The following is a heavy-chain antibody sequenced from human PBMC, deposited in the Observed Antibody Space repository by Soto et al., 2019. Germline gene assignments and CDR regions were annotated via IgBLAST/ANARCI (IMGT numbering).Heavy chain of an antibody. CDR1: GFTFSSYS. J-gene: IGHJ6*02. CDR2: ISSSSSYI. D-gene: IGHD3-10*01. CDR3: ARGGGRLLWFGDQGSGMDV. V-gene: IGHV3-21*01. Sequence: EVQLVESGGGLVKPGGSLRLSCAASGFTFSSYSMNWVRQAPRKGLEWVSSISSSSSYIYCADSVKGRFTISRDNAKNSLYLQMNSLRAEDTAVYYCARGGGRLLWFGDQGSGMDVWGQGTTVTVSS.